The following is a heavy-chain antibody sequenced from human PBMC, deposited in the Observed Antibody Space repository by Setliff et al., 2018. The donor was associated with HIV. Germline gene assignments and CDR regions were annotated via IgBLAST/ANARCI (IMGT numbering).Heavy chain of an antibody. Sequence: PGESLKISCKALDYTFTTYWIGWVRQMPGEGLEWMGIIYPDDSNIRYNPSFQNQATISADKSITTAYLQINNLKASDTATYYCARRDGRSMNAFQIWGPGTVVTVSS. J-gene: IGHJ3*01. D-gene: IGHD6-13*01. CDR2: IYPDDSNI. CDR1: DYTFTTYW. CDR3: ARRDGRSMNAFQI. V-gene: IGHV5-51*01.